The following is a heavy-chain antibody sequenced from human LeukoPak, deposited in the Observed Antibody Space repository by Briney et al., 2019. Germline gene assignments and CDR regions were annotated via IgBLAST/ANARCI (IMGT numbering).Heavy chain of an antibody. D-gene: IGHD3-22*01. J-gene: IGHJ3*02. CDR2: IYHSGST. CDR3: ARHGYYYDSSGDAFDI. V-gene: IGHV4-30-2*01. CDR1: GGSISSGGYS. Sequence: PSQTLSLTCAVSGGSISSGGYSWSWIRQPPGKGLEWIGYIYHSGSTYYNPSLKSRVTISVDRSKNQFSLKLSSVTAADTAVYYCARHGYYYDSSGDAFDIWGQGTMVTVSS.